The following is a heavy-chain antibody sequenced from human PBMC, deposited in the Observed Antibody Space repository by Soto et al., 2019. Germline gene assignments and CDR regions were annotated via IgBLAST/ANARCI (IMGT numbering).Heavy chain of an antibody. CDR1: GFTFSSYA. V-gene: IGHV3-23*01. Sequence: EVQLLESGGGLVQPGGSLRLSCAASGFTFSSYAMSWVRQAPGKGLEWVSAISGSGGSTYYADSVKGRFTISRDNSKNTLYLQMNSLRAEDTAVYYGAARGYCSGGSCYRGWGQGTMVTVSS. D-gene: IGHD2-15*01. CDR2: ISGSGGST. CDR3: AARGYCSGGSCYRG. J-gene: IGHJ3*01.